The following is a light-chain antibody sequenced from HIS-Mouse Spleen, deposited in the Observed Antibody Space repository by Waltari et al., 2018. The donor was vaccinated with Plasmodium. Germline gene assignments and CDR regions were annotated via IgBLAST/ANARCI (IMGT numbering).Light chain of an antibody. Sequence: QSALTQPRSVSGSPGQSVTISCTGTISAVGGSNYVSWYQQHPGKAPKLMIYDVSKRPSGVPDRFSGSKSGNTASLTISGLQAEDEADYYCCSYAGSYTYVFGTGTKVTVL. CDR1: ISAVGGSNY. CDR2: DVS. V-gene: IGLV2-11*01. J-gene: IGLJ1*01. CDR3: CSYAGSYTYV.